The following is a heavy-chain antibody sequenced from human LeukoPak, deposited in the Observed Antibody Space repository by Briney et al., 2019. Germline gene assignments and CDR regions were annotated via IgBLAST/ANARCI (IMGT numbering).Heavy chain of an antibody. CDR2: IYYSGST. Sequence: PSETLSLTCTVSGGSISSSSYYWGWIRQPPGQGLEWIGSIYYSGSTYYNPSLKSRVTISVDTSKNQFSLKLSSVTAADTAVYYCARRASSGYYYADAFDIWGQGTMVTVSS. J-gene: IGHJ3*02. CDR1: GGSISSSSYY. D-gene: IGHD3-22*01. CDR3: ARRASSGYYYADAFDI. V-gene: IGHV4-39*01.